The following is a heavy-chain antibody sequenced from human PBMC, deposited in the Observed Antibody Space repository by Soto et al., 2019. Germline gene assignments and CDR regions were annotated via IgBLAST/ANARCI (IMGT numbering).Heavy chain of an antibody. Sequence: GSLRLSCAGSGFTFSSYAMSWVRQAPGKGLEWVSVISGSGGNTYYADSVKGRFTISRDNSKNTVYLQMNSLRAEDTAVYYCARRSPSWAFDTWGQGTMVTVSS. CDR1: GFTFSSYA. CDR3: ARRSPSWAFDT. D-gene: IGHD2-15*01. V-gene: IGHV3-23*01. CDR2: ISGSGGNT. J-gene: IGHJ3*02.